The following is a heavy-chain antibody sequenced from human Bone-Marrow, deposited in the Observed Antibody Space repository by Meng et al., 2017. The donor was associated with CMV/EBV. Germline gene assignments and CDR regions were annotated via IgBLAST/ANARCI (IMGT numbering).Heavy chain of an antibody. CDR3: ARDRITIFGADV. CDR1: GYTFTSYG. J-gene: IGHJ4*02. Sequence: ASVKVSCKASGYTFTSYGISWVRQAPAQGLEWMGWISAYNGNTNYAQKLQGRVTMTTDTSSSTAYMGLRSRRSDDTAGYYCARDRITIFGADVWGQGTMVTVSS. D-gene: IGHD3-3*01. V-gene: IGHV1-18*01. CDR2: ISAYNGNT.